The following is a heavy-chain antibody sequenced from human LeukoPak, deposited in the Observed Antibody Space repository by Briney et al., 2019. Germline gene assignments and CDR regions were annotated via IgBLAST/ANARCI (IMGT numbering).Heavy chain of an antibody. V-gene: IGHV1-8*01. D-gene: IGHD3-3*01. Sequence: ASVKVSCKASGYTFTSYDINWVRQATGQGLEWMGWMNPNSGNTGYAQKFQGRVTMTRNTSISTAYMELSSLRSEDTAVYYCARGPSSYDFWSGYFRPSARPYNWFDPWGQGTLVTVSS. J-gene: IGHJ5*02. CDR3: ARGPSSYDFWSGYFRPSARPYNWFDP. CDR1: GYTFTSYD. CDR2: MNPNSGNT.